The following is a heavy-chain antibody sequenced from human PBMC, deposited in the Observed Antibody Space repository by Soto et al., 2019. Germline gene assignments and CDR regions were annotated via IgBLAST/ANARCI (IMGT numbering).Heavy chain of an antibody. CDR3: ATSRGYSGYGYYYYYYGMDV. CDR1: GYSFTSYW. J-gene: IGHJ6*02. D-gene: IGHD5-12*01. V-gene: IGHV5-51*01. CDR2: IYPGDSDT. Sequence: ESLTISCKGSGYSFTSYWIGLVRQMPGKGLEWMGIIYPGDSDTRYSPSFQGQVTISADKSISTAYLQWSSLKASDTAMYYCATSRGYSGYGYYYYYYGMDVWGQGTTVTVSS.